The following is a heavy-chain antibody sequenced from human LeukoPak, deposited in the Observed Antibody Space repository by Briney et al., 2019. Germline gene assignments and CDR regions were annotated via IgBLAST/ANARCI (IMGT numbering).Heavy chain of an antibody. V-gene: IGHV3-21*01. J-gene: IGHJ6*02. CDR2: ISSSSSYI. CDR1: GFTFSSYW. Sequence: KPGGSLRLSCAASGFTFSSYWMSWVRQASGKGLEWVSSISSSSSYIYYADSVKGRFTISRDNAKNSLYLQMNSLRAEDTAVYYCARDLENGWGVVVPGGDGMDVWGQGTTVTVSS. D-gene: IGHD2-2*01. CDR3: ARDLENGWGVVVPGGDGMDV.